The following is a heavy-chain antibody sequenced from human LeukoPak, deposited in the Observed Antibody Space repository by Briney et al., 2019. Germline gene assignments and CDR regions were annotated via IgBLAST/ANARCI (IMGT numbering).Heavy chain of an antibody. CDR2: NDPNSGGT. Sequence: ASVKVSCKASGYTFTANHVHWVRQAPGQGLEWMGWNDPNSGGTKYAQKFQDRVAMTSDTSISTAYMELSGLRSDDTAVYFCAREADIVSFDLWGRGTLVTVSS. CDR3: AREADIVSFDL. V-gene: IGHV1-2*02. D-gene: IGHD3-16*02. J-gene: IGHJ2*01. CDR1: GYTFTANH.